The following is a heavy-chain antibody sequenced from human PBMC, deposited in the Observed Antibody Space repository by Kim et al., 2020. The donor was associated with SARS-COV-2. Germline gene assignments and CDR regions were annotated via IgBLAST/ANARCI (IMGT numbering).Heavy chain of an antibody. CDR2: MSPDGSDT. Sequence: GESLKISCKGSGYIFTNYWIAWVRQVPGKGLEWVGLMSPDGSDTRYSPSFQGQVTISTDKSISTAYLQWHSLKASDTAIYYCARIYGAYNLLDYWGQGTL. D-gene: IGHD4-17*01. CDR1: GYIFTNYW. CDR3: ARIYGAYNLLDY. V-gene: IGHV5-51*01. J-gene: IGHJ4*02.